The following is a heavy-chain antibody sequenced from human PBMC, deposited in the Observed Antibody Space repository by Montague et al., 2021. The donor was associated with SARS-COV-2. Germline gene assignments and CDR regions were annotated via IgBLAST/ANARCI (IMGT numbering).Heavy chain of an antibody. CDR1: GGSFIPYA. V-gene: IGHV4-34*01. D-gene: IGHD5/OR15-5a*01. CDR3: ALASGSVYCPP. Sequence: SETLSLTCGVSGGSFIPYAWTWMRQPPGKGLEWIGENNYKGITNYNPSLKSRVTISGDTSKRQFSLILKNVTAADTAVYYCALASGSVYCPPWGQGTLVIVSS. CDR2: NNYKGIT. J-gene: IGHJ5*02.